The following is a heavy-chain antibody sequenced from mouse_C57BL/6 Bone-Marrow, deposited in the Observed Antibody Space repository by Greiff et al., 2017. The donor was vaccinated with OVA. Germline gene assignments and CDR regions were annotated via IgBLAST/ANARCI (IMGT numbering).Heavy chain of an antibody. D-gene: IGHD1-1*01. CDR3: ARSKVYYGSSYEYFDV. CDR1: GYTFTSYG. Sequence: VQLQQSGAELVRPGSSVKMSCKTSGYTFTSYGINWVKQRPGQGLEWIGYIYIGNGYTEYNEKFKGKATLTSDTSSSTAYMQLSSLTSEDSAIYFCARSKVYYGSSYEYFDVWGTGTTVTVSS. J-gene: IGHJ1*03. V-gene: IGHV1-58*01. CDR2: IYIGNGYT.